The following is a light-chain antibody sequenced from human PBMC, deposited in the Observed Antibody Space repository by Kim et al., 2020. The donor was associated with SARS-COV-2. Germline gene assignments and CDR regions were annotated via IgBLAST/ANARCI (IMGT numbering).Light chain of an antibody. V-gene: IGKV1-5*03. J-gene: IGKJ4*01. CDR1: QSISSQ. CDR2: KAS. Sequence: ASVGDRVTIACRASQSISSQLAWLQQKPGKAPNLLIYKASSLQSGVPSRFSGSGSGTEFTLTISSLQPDDLATYYCQQYYSYPVTFAGGTKVDIK. CDR3: QQYYSYPVT.